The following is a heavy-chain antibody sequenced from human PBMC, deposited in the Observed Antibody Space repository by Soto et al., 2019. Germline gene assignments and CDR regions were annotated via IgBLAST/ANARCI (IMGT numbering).Heavy chain of an antibody. V-gene: IGHV3-53*01. CDR3: ARDIAGTTDYYYYGMDV. J-gene: IGHJ6*02. Sequence: PGGSLRLSCAASGFTVSSNYMSWVRQAPGKGLEWVSVIYSGGSTYYADSVKGRLTISRDNSKNTLYLQMNSLRAEDTAVYYCARDIAGTTDYYYYGMDVWGQGTTVTVSS. D-gene: IGHD1-1*01. CDR2: IYSGGST. CDR1: GFTVSSNY.